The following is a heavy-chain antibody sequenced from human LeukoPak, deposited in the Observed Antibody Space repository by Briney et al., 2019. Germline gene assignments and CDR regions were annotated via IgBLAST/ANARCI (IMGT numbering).Heavy chain of an antibody. CDR1: GYTFTSYG. D-gene: IGHD2-2*02. Sequence: GASVKVSCKASGYTFTSYGISWVRQAPGQGLEWMGWISAYNGNTNYAQKLQGRVTMTTDTSTSTAYMELRSLRSDDTAVYYCARGGRFISRYCSTTSCYTYYYYYMDVWGKGTTV. CDR2: ISAYNGNT. J-gene: IGHJ6*03. V-gene: IGHV1-18*01. CDR3: ARGGRFISRYCSTTSCYTYYYYYMDV.